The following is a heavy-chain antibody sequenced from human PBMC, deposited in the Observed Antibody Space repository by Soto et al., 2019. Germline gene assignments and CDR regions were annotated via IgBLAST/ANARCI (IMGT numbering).Heavy chain of an antibody. Sequence: QVQLVESGGGVVQPGRSLRLSCAATGFTFSSDGMHWVRQAPGKGLEWVAVISYDGSNKYYADSVKGRFTISRDNSKNTLYLQMNSLRAEDTAVYYCAKEWADYSASPFDYWGQGTLVTVSS. D-gene: IGHD4-4*01. CDR1: GFTFSSDG. V-gene: IGHV3-30*18. CDR2: ISYDGSNK. J-gene: IGHJ4*02. CDR3: AKEWADYSASPFDY.